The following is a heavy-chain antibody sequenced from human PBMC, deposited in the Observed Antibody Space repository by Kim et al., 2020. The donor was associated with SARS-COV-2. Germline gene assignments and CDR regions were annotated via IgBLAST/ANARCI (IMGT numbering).Heavy chain of an antibody. J-gene: IGHJ4*02. V-gene: IGHV3-48*03. Sequence: ADAVKGRFSVSRGNAKNSRYLQMNSLRAEDSALYYCARETIDCGGDCYDYWGQGTRVTVSS. D-gene: IGHD2-21*02. CDR3: ARETIDCGGDCYDY.